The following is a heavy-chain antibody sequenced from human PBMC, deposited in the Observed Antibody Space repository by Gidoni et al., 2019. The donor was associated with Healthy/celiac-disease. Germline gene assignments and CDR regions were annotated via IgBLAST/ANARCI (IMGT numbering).Heavy chain of an antibody. D-gene: IGHD6-13*01. J-gene: IGHJ4*02. CDR2: IYWDDDK. V-gene: IGHV2-5*02. CDR1: GFSLSTSGVG. CDR3: VRYSSSWYGFDY. Sequence: QITLKESGPTLVQPTQTLTLTCTFSGFSLSTSGVGVGWIRQPPGKALEWLALIYWDDDKRYSPSLKSRLTITKDTSKNQVVLTMTNMDPVDTATYYCVRYSSSWYGFDYWGQGTLVTVSS.